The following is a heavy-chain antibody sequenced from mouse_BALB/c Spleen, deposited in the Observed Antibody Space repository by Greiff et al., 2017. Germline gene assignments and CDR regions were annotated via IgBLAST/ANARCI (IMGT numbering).Heavy chain of an antibody. CDR1: GFTFTDYY. J-gene: IGHJ3*01. V-gene: IGHV7-3*02. CDR2: IRNKANGYTT. D-gene: IGHD3-3*01. Sequence: EVHLVESGGGLVQPGGSLRLSCATSGFTFTDYYMSWVRQPPGKALEWLGFIRNKANGYTTEYSASVKGRFTISRDNSQSILYLQMNTLRAEDSATYYCARDIGSPFAYWGQGTLVTVSA. CDR3: ARDIGSPFAY.